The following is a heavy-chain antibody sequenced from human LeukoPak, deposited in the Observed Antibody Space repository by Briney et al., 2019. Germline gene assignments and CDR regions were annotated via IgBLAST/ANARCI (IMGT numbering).Heavy chain of an antibody. CDR1: GYTFTSYY. V-gene: IGHV1-46*01. Sequence: ASVKVSCKASGYTFTSYYMHWVRQAPGQGLEWMGIINPSGGSTSYAQKFQGRVTMTRDMSTSTVYMELSSLRSEDTAVYYCARSLITMVRGVTQYYFDYWGQGTLVTVSS. J-gene: IGHJ4*02. CDR2: INPSGGST. D-gene: IGHD3-10*01. CDR3: ARSLITMVRGVTQYYFDY.